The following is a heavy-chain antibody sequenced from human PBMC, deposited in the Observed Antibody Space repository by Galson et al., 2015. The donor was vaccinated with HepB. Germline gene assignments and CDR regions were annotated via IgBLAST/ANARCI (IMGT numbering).Heavy chain of an antibody. J-gene: IGHJ4*02. CDR3: ARGRNVLRYFDWLLRGGYFDY. D-gene: IGHD3-9*01. Sequence: SVKVSCKASGYTFTSYGISWVRQATGQGLEWMGWMNPNSGNTGYAQKFQGRVTMTRNTSISTAYMELSSLRSEDTAVYYCARGRNVLRYFDWLLRGGYFDYWGQGTLVTVSS. V-gene: IGHV1-8*02. CDR1: GYTFTSYG. CDR2: MNPNSGNT.